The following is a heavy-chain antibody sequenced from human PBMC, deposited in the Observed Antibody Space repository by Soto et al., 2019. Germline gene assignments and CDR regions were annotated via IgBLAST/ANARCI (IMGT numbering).Heavy chain of an antibody. V-gene: IGHV3-11*01. CDR2: ISNSGETI. CDR1: GFTFSDYY. CDR3: ATSAWYGLGFFFES. D-gene: IGHD6-19*01. J-gene: IGHJ4*02. Sequence: GGSLRLSCAASGFTFSDYYMGWIRQAPGKGLEWVSYISNSGETIYYADSVKGRFTISRDNARNSLYLQMKSLRAEDTAIYYCATSAWYGLGFFFESWGQGTLVTVSS.